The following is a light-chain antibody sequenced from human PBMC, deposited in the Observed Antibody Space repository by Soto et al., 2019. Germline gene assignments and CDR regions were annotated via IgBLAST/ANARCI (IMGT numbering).Light chain of an antibody. CDR3: QNYNSVPIT. V-gene: IGKV1-27*01. Sequence: IQMTQSPSSLSASVGDRVTITCRASQGIRNYLAWYQQKPGKVPKLLIYAASTLQSGVPSRFSGGGSGTDFTLTVGSLQPEDVGTYYCQNYNSVPITFGPGTKVDIK. J-gene: IGKJ3*01. CDR2: AAS. CDR1: QGIRNY.